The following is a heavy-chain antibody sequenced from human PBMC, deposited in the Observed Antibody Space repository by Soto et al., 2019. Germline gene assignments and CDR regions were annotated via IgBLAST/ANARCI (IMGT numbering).Heavy chain of an antibody. CDR1: GYTFTDYW. J-gene: IGHJ6*02. CDR2: IYPGDSYI. V-gene: IGHV5-51*01. CDR3: ARHYICRGGDCYYYGMDV. D-gene: IGHD3-16*01. Sequence: PGESLKISCKGSGYTFTDYWIGWVRQLPGKGLEWMGIIYPGDSYINYSPSFQGHVTISADKSINTAYLQWSSLRASDTAIYYCARHYICRGGDCYYYGMDVWGQGTTVTVSS.